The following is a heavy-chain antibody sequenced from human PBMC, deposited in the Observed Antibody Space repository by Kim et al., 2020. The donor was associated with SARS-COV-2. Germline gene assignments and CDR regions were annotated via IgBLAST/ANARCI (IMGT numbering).Heavy chain of an antibody. V-gene: IGHV3-9*01. CDR3: AKGQSTSVAGADY. D-gene: IGHD4-17*01. Sequence: LRLSCAASGFTFGDYAMHWVRQAPGKGLEWVSGVSWNSRSIGYADSVKGRFTISRDNAKNSLYLQMNSLRAEDTALYYCAKGQSTSVAGADYWGQGTLVTVSS. CDR1: GFTFGDYA. CDR2: VSWNSRSI. J-gene: IGHJ4*02.